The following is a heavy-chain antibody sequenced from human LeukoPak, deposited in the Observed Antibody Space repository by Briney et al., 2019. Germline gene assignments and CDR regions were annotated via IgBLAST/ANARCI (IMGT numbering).Heavy chain of an antibody. CDR2: INHSGST. Sequence: AEPLSLTCAVYGGSFSGYYWSWIRQPPGKGLEWIGEINHSGSTNYNPSLKSRVTISVDTSKNQFSLKLSSVTAADTAVYYCAKGGMYYYGSGSSDFDYWGQGTLVTVSS. V-gene: IGHV4-34*01. D-gene: IGHD3-10*01. J-gene: IGHJ4*02. CDR3: AKGGMYYYGSGSSDFDY. CDR1: GGSFSGYY.